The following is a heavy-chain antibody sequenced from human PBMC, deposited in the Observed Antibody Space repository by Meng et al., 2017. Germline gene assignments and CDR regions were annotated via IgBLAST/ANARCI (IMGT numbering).Heavy chain of an antibody. CDR1: GYSFTSYW. Sequence: GGSLRLSCKGSGYSFTSYWIGWVRQMPGKGLEWMGIIYPGDSDTRYSPSFQGQVTISADKSISTAYLQWSSLKASDTAMYYCAGHRYIAAEIDYWGQGTLVTVSS. CDR3: AGHRYIAAEIDY. CDR2: IYPGDSDT. V-gene: IGHV5-51*01. D-gene: IGHD6-13*01. J-gene: IGHJ4*02.